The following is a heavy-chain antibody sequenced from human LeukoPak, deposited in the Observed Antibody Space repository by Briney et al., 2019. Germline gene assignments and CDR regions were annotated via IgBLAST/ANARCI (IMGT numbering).Heavy chain of an antibody. D-gene: IGHD6-6*01. Sequence: SETLSLTCSASGGSISSSSYYWGWIRQPPGKGLEWIGSIHYSGSTYNNPSLKSRVTISADTSKNKFSLKLSSVTAADTAVYYCARHDYSSSSNWLDPWGQGTLVTVSS. CDR3: ARHDYSSSSNWLDP. J-gene: IGHJ5*02. CDR2: IHYSGST. V-gene: IGHV4-39*01. CDR1: GGSISSSSYY.